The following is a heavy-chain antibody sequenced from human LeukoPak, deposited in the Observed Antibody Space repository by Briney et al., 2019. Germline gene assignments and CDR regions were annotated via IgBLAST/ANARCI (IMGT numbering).Heavy chain of an antibody. CDR3: AGYYDILTGYDY. Sequence: PGGSLRLSCATAGFTFISYGMHWVRQAPGKGLEWVAVISYDGSNKYYADSVKGRFTISRDNSKNTLYLQMNSLRAEDTAVYYCAGYYDILTGYDYWGQGTLVTVSS. V-gene: IGHV3-30*03. D-gene: IGHD3-9*01. J-gene: IGHJ4*02. CDR1: GFTFISYG. CDR2: ISYDGSNK.